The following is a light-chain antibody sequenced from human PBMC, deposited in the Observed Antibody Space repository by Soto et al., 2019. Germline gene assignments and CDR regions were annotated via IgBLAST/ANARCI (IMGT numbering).Light chain of an antibody. Sequence: DTQMTQSPSTLSASVGDRVTITCRASQTISTWLAWHQQKPGKAPKLLIYDASTLQSGVPSRFRGSGYGTEFNLTITSLQPDDFAPYYCPKYNTYWTFAQGTNVDIK. V-gene: IGKV1-5*01. CDR2: DAS. CDR3: PKYNTYWT. CDR1: QTISTW. J-gene: IGKJ1*01.